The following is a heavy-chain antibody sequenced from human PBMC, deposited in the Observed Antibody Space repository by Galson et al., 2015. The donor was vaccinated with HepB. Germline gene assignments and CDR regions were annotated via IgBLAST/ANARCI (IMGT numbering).Heavy chain of an antibody. Sequence: SLRLSCAASGFTFSSYSMNWVRQAPGKGLEWVSYIRSSSSTIYYADSVRGRFTISRDNAKNSLYLQMNGLRDEDTAVYYCARDPRPPAGGMDVWGQGTTVTVSS. J-gene: IGHJ6*02. V-gene: IGHV3-48*02. CDR1: GFTFSSYS. CDR2: IRSSSSTI. CDR3: ARDPRPPAGGMDV.